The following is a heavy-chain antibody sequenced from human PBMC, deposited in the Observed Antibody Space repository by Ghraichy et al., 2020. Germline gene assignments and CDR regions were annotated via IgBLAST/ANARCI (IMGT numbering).Heavy chain of an antibody. V-gene: IGHV3-30*04. CDR1: GFTFSSYA. CDR2: ISYDGSTK. CDR3: ARPRATVYNNDAFDI. D-gene: IGHD1-14*01. Sequence: GGSLRLSCAASGFTFSSYAVHWVRQAPGKGLEWVALISYDGSTKYYADSVKGRFTISRDNSKNTLYLQMNSLRAEDTAVYYCARPRATVYNNDAFDIWGQGTMVTVSS. J-gene: IGHJ3*02.